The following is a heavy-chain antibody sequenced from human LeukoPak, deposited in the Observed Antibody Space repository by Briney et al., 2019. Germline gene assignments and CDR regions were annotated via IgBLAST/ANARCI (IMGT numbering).Heavy chain of an antibody. CDR3: AREGYCNVTSCPRDAFDL. V-gene: IGHV3-48*01. J-gene: IGHJ3*01. Sequence: GGSLRLSCAASGFTFSNYAMNWVRQAPGKGLEWVSYISSRSGTIDYSDSVKGRFTTSRDNAKKTLFLAMNSLRAEDTAVYYCAREGYCNVTSCPRDAFDLWGQGTMLTVSS. CDR2: ISSRSGTI. D-gene: IGHD2-2*01. CDR1: GFTFSNYA.